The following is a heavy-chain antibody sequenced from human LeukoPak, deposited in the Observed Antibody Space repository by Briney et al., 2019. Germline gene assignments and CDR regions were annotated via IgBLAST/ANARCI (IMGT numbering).Heavy chain of an antibody. CDR2: MNPNSGNT. Sequence: ASVKVSCKASGYTFTTYDINWVRQATGQGLEWMGWMNPNSGNTGYTQRFQGRVTMTRNTSISTAYMELSSLRSEDTAVYYCARGRGSGHKENWFDPWGQGTLVTVSS. J-gene: IGHJ5*02. D-gene: IGHD6-19*01. CDR1: GYTFTTYD. CDR3: ARGRGSGHKENWFDP. V-gene: IGHV1-8*01.